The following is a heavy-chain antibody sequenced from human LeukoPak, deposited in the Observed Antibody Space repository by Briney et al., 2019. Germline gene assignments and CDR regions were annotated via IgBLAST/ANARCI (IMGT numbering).Heavy chain of an antibody. Sequence: GGSLRLSCAASGFTFSSYSMNWVRQAPGKGLEWVSAISSSSNYIYYADSVKGRFTISRDNAKNSLFLQMNSLRAEDTAVYYCARVLVLLTMGGDYWGQGTLVTVSS. CDR1: GFTFSSYS. J-gene: IGHJ4*02. CDR2: ISSSSNYI. V-gene: IGHV3-21*01. D-gene: IGHD2/OR15-2a*01. CDR3: ARVLVLLTMGGDY.